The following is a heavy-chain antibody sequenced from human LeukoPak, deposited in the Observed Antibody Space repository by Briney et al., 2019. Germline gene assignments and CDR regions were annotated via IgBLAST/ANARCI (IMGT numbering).Heavy chain of an antibody. D-gene: IGHD3-22*01. CDR1: GYTFTSYY. CDR3: ATNYYDSSGYYFFDY. CDR2: INPSGGST. J-gene: IGHJ4*02. V-gene: IGHV1-46*01. Sequence: ASVKVSCKASGYTFTSYYMHWVRQAPGQGLEWMGIINPSGGSTSYAQKFQGRVTMTRDMSTSTVYMELSSLRSEDTAVYYCATNYYDSSGYYFFDYWGQGTLVTVSS.